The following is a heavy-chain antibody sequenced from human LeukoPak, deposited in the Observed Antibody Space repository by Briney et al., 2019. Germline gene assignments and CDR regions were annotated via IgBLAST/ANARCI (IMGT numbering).Heavy chain of an antibody. CDR2: ISYDESNK. CDR1: GFRFSSYG. V-gene: IGHV3-30*03. D-gene: IGHD4-17*01. J-gene: IGHJ6*03. Sequence: GGSLRLSCAASGFRFSSYGMHWVRQAPGKGLEWVAVISYDESNKFYEDSVKGQFTISRDNSKNTLYLQMNSLRAEDTAVYYCASSVTTYYYYMDVWGKGTTVTISS. CDR3: ASSVTTYYYYMDV.